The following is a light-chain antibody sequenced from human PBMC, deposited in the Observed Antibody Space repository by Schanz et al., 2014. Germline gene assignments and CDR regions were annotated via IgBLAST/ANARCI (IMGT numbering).Light chain of an antibody. J-gene: IGLJ1*01. CDR2: EVS. Sequence: QSALTQPPSASGSLGQSVTISCTGTSSDVGLFNYVSWYQHHPGKAPKLLICEVSKRPSGVPDRFSGSRSGNTASLTVSGLQAEDEADYYCCSYAGSGLYVFGTGTKLTVL. CDR3: CSYAGSGLYV. V-gene: IGLV2-8*01. CDR1: SSDVGLFNY.